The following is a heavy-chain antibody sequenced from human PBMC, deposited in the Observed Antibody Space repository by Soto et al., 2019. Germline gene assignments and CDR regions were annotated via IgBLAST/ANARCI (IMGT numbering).Heavy chain of an antibody. Sequence: PGGSLRLSCAASGFPFSMFAMNWVRQAPGKGLEWVSGIRGSGGRTYCADSVKGRFTISRDDSRNMLYLEMNTLRGEDTAVYYCAKASGRVHYGMHVWGQGTTVTVSS. CDR2: IRGSGGRT. D-gene: IGHD3-10*01. CDR3: AKASGRVHYGMHV. J-gene: IGHJ6*02. CDR1: GFPFSMFA. V-gene: IGHV3-23*01.